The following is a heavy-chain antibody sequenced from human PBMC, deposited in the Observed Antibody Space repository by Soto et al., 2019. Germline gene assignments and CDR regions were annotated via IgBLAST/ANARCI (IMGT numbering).Heavy chain of an antibody. J-gene: IGHJ4*02. CDR1: GGSISSYY. CDR3: ARGSSPVDFDH. D-gene: IGHD6-13*01. Sequence: SETLSLTCTVSGGSISSYYWSWIRQPPGKGLEWIGYIYYTGNTNYAQKVQSRVTMTTDTSTSTVYMELRSLTSDDTAVYFCARGSSPVDFDHWGQGTLVTVSS. CDR2: IYYTGNT. V-gene: IGHV4-59*01.